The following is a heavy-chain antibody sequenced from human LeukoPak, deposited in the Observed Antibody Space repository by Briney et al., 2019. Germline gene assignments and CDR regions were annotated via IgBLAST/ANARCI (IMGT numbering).Heavy chain of an antibody. D-gene: IGHD1-26*01. CDR2: IYHSGST. CDR1: GGSISSSSYY. J-gene: IGHJ4*02. CDR3: AREELSASGSYWGADY. V-gene: IGHV4-39*07. Sequence: SETLSLTCTVSGGSISSSSYYWGWIRQPPGKGLEWIGSIYHSGSTYYNPSLKSRVTISVDTSKNQFSLKLSSVTAADTAVYYCAREELSASGSYWGADYWGQGTLVTVSS.